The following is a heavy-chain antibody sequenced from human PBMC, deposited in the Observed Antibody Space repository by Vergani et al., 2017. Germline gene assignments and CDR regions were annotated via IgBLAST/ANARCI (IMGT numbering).Heavy chain of an antibody. V-gene: IGHV2-5*04. D-gene: IGHD1-7*01. J-gene: IGHJ6*03. Sequence: QITLKESGPTLVKPTQTLTLTCTFSGFSLNTRGVSVAWIRQPPGKALDCLALIYWNNDQHYSLSLNTRVTITKDTSKNKVVLTMTNMDYVDTGTYYCVYRKTECGTICCFSPFYYYYYMDVWGKGTTVTVSS. CDR2: IYWNNDQ. CDR1: GFSLNTRGVS. CDR3: VYRKTECGTICCFSPFYYYYYMDV.